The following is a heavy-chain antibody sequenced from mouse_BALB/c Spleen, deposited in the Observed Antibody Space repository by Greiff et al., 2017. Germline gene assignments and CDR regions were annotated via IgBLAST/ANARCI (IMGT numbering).Heavy chain of an antibody. CDR3: ARDEGYGNSRAY. D-gene: IGHD2-1*01. J-gene: IGHJ3*01. CDR2: ISDGGSYT. Sequence: EVKLMESGGGLVKPGGSLKLSCAASGFTFSDYYMYWVRQTPEKRLEWVATISDGGSYTYYPDSVKGRFTISRDNAKNNLYLQMSSLKSEDTAMYYCARDEGYGNSRAYWGQGTLVTVSA. CDR1: GFTFSDYY. V-gene: IGHV5-4*02.